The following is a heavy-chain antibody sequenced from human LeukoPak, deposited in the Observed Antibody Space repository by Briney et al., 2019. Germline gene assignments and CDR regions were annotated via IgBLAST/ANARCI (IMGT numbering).Heavy chain of an antibody. V-gene: IGHV3-9*01. D-gene: IGHD6-19*01. Sequence: GGSLRLSYAASGFTFDDYGMHWVRQAPGKGLEWVSGISWNSGSIGYADSVKGRFTISRDNAKNSLYLQMNSLRAEDTAVYYCARGGGIAVAGYFDYWGQGTLVTVSS. CDR1: GFTFDDYG. CDR3: ARGGGIAVAGYFDY. J-gene: IGHJ4*02. CDR2: ISWNSGSI.